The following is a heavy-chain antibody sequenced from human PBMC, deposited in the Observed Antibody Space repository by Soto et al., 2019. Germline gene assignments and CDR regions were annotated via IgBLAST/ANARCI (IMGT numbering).Heavy chain of an antibody. Sequence: SVKVSCKASGGTFSSYAISWVRQAPGQGLEWMGGIIPIFGTANYAQKFQGRVAITADESTSTAYMELSSLRSEDTAVYYCARDRIGGSYYYGMDVWGQGTTVTVSS. J-gene: IGHJ6*02. D-gene: IGHD1-26*01. V-gene: IGHV1-69*13. CDR2: IIPIFGTA. CDR3: ARDRIGGSYYYGMDV. CDR1: GGTFSSYA.